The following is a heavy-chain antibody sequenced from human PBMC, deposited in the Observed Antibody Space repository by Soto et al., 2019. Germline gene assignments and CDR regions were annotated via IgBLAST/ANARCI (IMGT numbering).Heavy chain of an antibody. CDR3: ARQSRYSRGSSLD. D-gene: IGHD6-19*01. V-gene: IGHV4-59*08. J-gene: IGHJ4*02. CDR1: GGSLSRYY. CDR2: IYYSGST. Sequence: SETLXLTCTVSGGSLSRYYWSWIRQPPGKGLEWIGYIYYSGSTNYNPSLKSRVTISVDTSKNHFSLKLSSLTAADPSVYYCARQSRYSRGSSLDWGAAVLVIV.